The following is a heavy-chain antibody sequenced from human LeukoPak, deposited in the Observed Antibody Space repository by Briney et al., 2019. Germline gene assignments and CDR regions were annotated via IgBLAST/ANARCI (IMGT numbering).Heavy chain of an antibody. V-gene: IGHV4-34*01. CDR1: GGSFSGYY. J-gene: IGHJ4*02. CDR3: ARDRSGYYSYYFDY. CDR2: INHSGST. D-gene: IGHD3-22*01. Sequence: PSETLSLTCAVYGGSFSGYYWSWIRQPPGKGLEWIGEINHSGSTNYNPSLKSRVTISVDTSKNQFSLKLSSVTAADTAVYYCARDRSGYYSYYFDYWGQGTLVTVSS.